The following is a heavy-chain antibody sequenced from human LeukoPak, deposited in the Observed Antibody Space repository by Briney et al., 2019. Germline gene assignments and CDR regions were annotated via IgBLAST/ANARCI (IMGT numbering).Heavy chain of an antibody. CDR3: ARVEPLRFTAEFDY. V-gene: IGHV1-18*01. D-gene: IGHD3-3*01. CDR2: ISAHNGNT. Sequence: ASVKVSCKASGYTFTSYGISWVRQAPGQGLEWMGWISAHNGNTNYAQKLQGRVTMTTDTSTSTAYMELRSLRSDDTAVYYCARVEPLRFTAEFDYWGQGTLVTVSS. CDR1: GYTFTSYG. J-gene: IGHJ4*02.